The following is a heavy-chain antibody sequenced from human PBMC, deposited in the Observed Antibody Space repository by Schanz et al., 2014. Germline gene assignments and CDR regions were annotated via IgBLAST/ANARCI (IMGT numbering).Heavy chain of an antibody. V-gene: IGHV1-8*01. CDR1: GYTFTSYD. CDR3: ATNSPFRMVRGSNAFDA. CDR2: MNSKTGNT. J-gene: IGHJ3*01. Sequence: QVQLVQSGAEVKKPGASVKVSCKASGYTFTSYDINWVRQATGQGLEWMGWMNSKTGNTGYAQRFQGRVTMTRHTSISTAYMELSGLRSGDTAVYYCATNSPFRMVRGSNAFDAWGQGTMVTVSS. D-gene: IGHD3-10*01.